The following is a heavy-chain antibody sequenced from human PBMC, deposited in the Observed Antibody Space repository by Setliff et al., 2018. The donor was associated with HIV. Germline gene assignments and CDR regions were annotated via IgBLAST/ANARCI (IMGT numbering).Heavy chain of an antibody. V-gene: IGHV1-24*01. J-gene: IGHJ4*02. CDR1: GYTLSEIS. Sequence: GASVKVSCKVSGYTLSEISMHWLRQAPGKGLEWMGSFDAERGGTIYGQKFEDRVTMTEDTSTGTAYMQLSSLRSEDTAVHYCATFYKISGITSFDYWGPGTLVTVSS. D-gene: IGHD1-7*01. CDR3: ATFYKISGITSFDY. CDR2: FDAERGGT.